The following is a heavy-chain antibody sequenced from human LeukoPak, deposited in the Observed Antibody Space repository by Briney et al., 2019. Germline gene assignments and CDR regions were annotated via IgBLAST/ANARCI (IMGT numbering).Heavy chain of an antibody. J-gene: IGHJ4*02. D-gene: IGHD3-22*01. CDR1: GGSISSYY. V-gene: IGHV4-59*01. CDR3: ARSRNYYDSSVHY. Sequence: SETLSLTCTVSGGSISSYYWSWIRQPPGKGLEWIGYIYYSGSTNYNPSLKSRVTISVDTSKNQFSLKLSSVTAADTAVYYCARSRNYYDSSVHYWGQGTLVTVSS. CDR2: IYYSGST.